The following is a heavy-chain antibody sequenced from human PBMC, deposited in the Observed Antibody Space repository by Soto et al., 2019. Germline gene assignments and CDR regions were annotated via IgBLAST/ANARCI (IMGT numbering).Heavy chain of an antibody. D-gene: IGHD3-9*01. CDR1: GYTFTSYG. J-gene: IGHJ4*02. V-gene: IGHV1-18*01. Sequence: ASVKVSCKASGYTFTSYGISWVRQAPGQGLEWMGWISAYNGNTNYAQKLQGRVTMTTDTSTSTAYMELRSLRSDDTAVYYCARVAGTYYDILPGYYHDYWGQGTLVTVSS. CDR3: ARVAGTYYDILPGYYHDY. CDR2: ISAYNGNT.